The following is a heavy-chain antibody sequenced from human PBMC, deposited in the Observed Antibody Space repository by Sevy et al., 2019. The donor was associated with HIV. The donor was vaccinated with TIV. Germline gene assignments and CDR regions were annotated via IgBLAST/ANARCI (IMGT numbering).Heavy chain of an antibody. V-gene: IGHV3-23*01. Sequence: GGSLRLSCAASGFTFSAYAMAWVRQAPGKGLEWVSVFSAGGYTYYADTVKGRFTISRDNSKNTGYLQMNSLRAEDTAIYYWAKDLGDTTVRVFYFDHWGQGTLVTVSS. J-gene: IGHJ4*02. D-gene: IGHD1-1*01. CDR2: FSAGGYT. CDR1: GFTFSAYA. CDR3: AKDLGDTTVRVFYFDH.